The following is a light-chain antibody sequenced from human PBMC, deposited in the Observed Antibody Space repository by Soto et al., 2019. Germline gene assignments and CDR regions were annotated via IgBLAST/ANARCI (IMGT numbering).Light chain of an antibody. V-gene: IGKV1-39*01. CDR3: QRSFTAPIT. J-gene: IGKJ5*01. Sequence: DIQMTQSPSSLSASVGDRVTVTCRTSQSISNHLNWYQQKPGEAPKLLIYGSSSLHYGVPSRCSGSGSGSAFSLSLSSLQPADSATYNSQRSFTAPITFGQGTDWIL. CDR2: GSS. CDR1: QSISNH.